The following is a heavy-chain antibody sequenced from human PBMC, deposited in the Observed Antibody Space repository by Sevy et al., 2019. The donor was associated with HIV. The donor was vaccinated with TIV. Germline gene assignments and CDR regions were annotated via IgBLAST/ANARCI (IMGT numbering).Heavy chain of an antibody. CDR1: GFTFSSYA. J-gene: IGHJ5*02. V-gene: IGHV3-30-3*01. CDR3: ARGKIGQWLTA. Sequence: GGSLRLSCAASGFTFSSYAMHWVRQAPGKGLEWVAVISYDGSNKYYADSVKGRFTISRDNSKNTLYLQMNSLRAEDTAVYYCARGKIGQWLTAWVQGTLVTVSS. D-gene: IGHD6-19*01. CDR2: ISYDGSNK.